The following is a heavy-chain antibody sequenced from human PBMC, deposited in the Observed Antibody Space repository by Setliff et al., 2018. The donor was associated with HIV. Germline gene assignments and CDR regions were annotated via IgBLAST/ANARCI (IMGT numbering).Heavy chain of an antibody. J-gene: IGHJ4*02. Sequence: SETLSLTCTVSGVSISNYYWSWIRQPPGRGLEWVGYVYYTGITNFNPSLKGRVTMSVDTSRNHFSLRLSSVTAADTALYYCARADYDGGTYYLDFWDQGTLVTVSS. D-gene: IGHD2-15*01. CDR2: VYYTGIT. CDR1: GVSISNYY. V-gene: IGHV4-59*12. CDR3: ARADYDGGTYYLDF.